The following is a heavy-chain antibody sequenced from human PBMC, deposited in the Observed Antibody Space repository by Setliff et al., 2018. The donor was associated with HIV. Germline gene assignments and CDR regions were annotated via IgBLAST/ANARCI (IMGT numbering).Heavy chain of an antibody. CDR1: GFTFSDSW. V-gene: IGHV3-7*03. CDR2: INEDGSGK. Sequence: GGSLRLSCAAAGFTFSDSWMMWVRQAPGKGLEWVANINEDGSGKYYVDSVEGRFTISRDNAKNSLYLQMNSLRAEDTAVYYCARRLSSGSYFGYWGQGTLVTVSS. CDR3: ARRLSSGSYFGY. D-gene: IGHD6-19*01. J-gene: IGHJ4*02.